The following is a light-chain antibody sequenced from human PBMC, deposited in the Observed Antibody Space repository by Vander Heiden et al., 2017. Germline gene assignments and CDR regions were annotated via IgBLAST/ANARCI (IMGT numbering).Light chain of an antibody. Sequence: QSVPTQPPSASGTPGQRVTISCSGSSSNIGSNYVYWYQQLPGTAPKLLIYRNNQRPSGVPDRFSGSKSGTSASLAISGLRSEDEADYYCAAWDDSLRGVFGGGTKLTVL. CDR3: AAWDDSLRGV. V-gene: IGLV1-47*01. CDR2: RNN. CDR1: SSNIGSNY. J-gene: IGLJ2*01.